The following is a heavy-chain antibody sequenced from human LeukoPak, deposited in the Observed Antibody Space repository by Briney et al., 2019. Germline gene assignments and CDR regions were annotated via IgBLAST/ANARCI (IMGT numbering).Heavy chain of an antibody. V-gene: IGHV1-8*03. CDR1: GYTFTSYD. CDR2: MNPNSGNT. D-gene: IGHD3-22*01. CDR3: ARVIASRGYWFDP. J-gene: IGHJ5*02. Sequence: ASVKVSCKASGYTFTSYDINWVRQATGQGLEWMGWMNPNSGNTGYAQKFQGRITITRDTSISTAYMELSSLRSEDTAVYYCARVIASRGYWFDPWGQGTLVTVSS.